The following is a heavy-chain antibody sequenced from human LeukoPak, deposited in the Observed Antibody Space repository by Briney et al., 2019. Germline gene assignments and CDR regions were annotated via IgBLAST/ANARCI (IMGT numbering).Heavy chain of an antibody. Sequence: PSETLSLTCTVSGSSISSYYWSWIRQPPGKGLEWIGYIYYSGSTNYNPSLKSRVTISVDTSKNQFSLKLSSVTAADTAVYYCASARDSMVPNYWGQGTLVTVSS. CDR3: ASARDSMVPNY. J-gene: IGHJ4*02. CDR1: GSSISSYY. V-gene: IGHV4-59*08. CDR2: IYYSGST. D-gene: IGHD3-22*01.